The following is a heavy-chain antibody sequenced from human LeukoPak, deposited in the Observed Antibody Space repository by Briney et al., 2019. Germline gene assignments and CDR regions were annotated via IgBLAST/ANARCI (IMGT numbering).Heavy chain of an antibody. CDR2: ISISGDGT. J-gene: IGHJ4*02. CDR3: RAAPGDCSSTSCSLFDN. D-gene: IGHD2-2*01. Sequence: GGSLRLSCVVSGFTVSNNYMSWVRQAPRKGLEWVSTISISGDGTYYADPVKGRFTMSRDKSKNTVYLQMSSLRAEDTAVYCVRAAPGDCSSTSCSLFDNWGQGILVTVSS. CDR1: GFTVSNNY. V-gene: IGHV3-23*01.